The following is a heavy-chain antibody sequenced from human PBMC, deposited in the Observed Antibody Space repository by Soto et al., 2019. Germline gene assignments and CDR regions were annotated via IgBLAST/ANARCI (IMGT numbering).Heavy chain of an antibody. Sequence: ASVKVSCKASGYTFTSYDINWVRQATGQGLEWMGWMNPNSGNTGYAQKFQGRVTMTRNTSISTAYTELSSLRSEDTGVYYCGIRGGGGGYYFDYWGQGTLVTVSS. CDR2: MNPNSGNT. J-gene: IGHJ4*02. CDR3: GIRGGGGGYYFDY. V-gene: IGHV1-8*01. CDR1: GYTFTSYD. D-gene: IGHD3-22*01.